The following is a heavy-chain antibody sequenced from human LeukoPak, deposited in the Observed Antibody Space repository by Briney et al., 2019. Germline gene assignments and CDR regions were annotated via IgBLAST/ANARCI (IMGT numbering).Heavy chain of an antibody. CDR3: ANPFVYGDYVEGH. J-gene: IGHJ4*02. CDR2: ISGSGDST. CDR1: GFTFSRYA. V-gene: IGHV3-23*01. D-gene: IGHD4-17*01. Sequence: PWGSLRLSCAASGFTFSRYAMTWVRQGPGKGLDWVSSISGSGDSTFYADSVKGRFTTSRDNSKNTLYLQMNSLRAEDTAVYYCANPFVYGDYVEGHWGQGTLVTVSS.